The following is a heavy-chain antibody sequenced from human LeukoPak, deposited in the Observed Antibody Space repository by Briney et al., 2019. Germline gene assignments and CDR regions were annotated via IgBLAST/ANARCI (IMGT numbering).Heavy chain of an antibody. CDR2: IIPIFGTA. J-gene: IGHJ4*02. Sequence: SVKVSCKASGGTFSSYAISWVRQAPGQGLEWMGRIIPIFGTASYARKFQGRVTITTDESTSTAYMELSSLRSEDTAVYYCAAVVIAVAGYFDYWGQGTLVTVSS. CDR3: AAVVIAVAGYFDY. V-gene: IGHV1-69*05. D-gene: IGHD6-19*01. CDR1: GGTFSSYA.